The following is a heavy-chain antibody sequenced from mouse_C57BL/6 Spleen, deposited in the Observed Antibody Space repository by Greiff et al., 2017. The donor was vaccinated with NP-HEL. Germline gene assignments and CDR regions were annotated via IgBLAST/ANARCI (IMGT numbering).Heavy chain of an antibody. Sequence: QVQLQQPGAELVKPGASVKVSCKASGYTFTSYWMHWVKQRPGQGLEWIGRIHPSDSDTNYNQKFKGKATLTVDKSSSTAYMQLSSLTSEASAVYYCAIGGTAGAWFAYWGQGTLVTVSA. CDR1: GYTFTSYW. CDR3: AIGGTAGAWFAY. CDR2: IHPSDSDT. D-gene: IGHD3-3*01. J-gene: IGHJ3*01. V-gene: IGHV1-74*01.